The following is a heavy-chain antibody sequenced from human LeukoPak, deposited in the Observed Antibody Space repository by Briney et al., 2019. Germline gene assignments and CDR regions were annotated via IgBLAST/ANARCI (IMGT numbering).Heavy chain of an antibody. J-gene: IGHJ4*02. CDR2: INHSGST. CDR1: GGSFGGYY. V-gene: IGHV4-34*01. Sequence: SETLSLTCAVYGGSFGGYYWSWIRQPPGKGLEWIGEINHSGSTNYNPSLKSRVTISVDTSKNQFSLKLSSVTAADTAVYYCARGLRYYGSGSTNFDYWGQGTLVTVSS. D-gene: IGHD3-10*01. CDR3: ARGLRYYGSGSTNFDY.